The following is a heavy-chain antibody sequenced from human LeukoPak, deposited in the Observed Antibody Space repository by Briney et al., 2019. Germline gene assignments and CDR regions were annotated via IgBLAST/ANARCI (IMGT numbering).Heavy chain of an antibody. D-gene: IGHD4-17*01. J-gene: IGHJ4*02. CDR1: GGSISSGGYY. CDR2: IYYSGST. Sequence: SETLSLTCTVSGGSISSGGYYWSWIRQHPGTGLEWIGYIYYSGSTYYNPSLKSRVTISVDTSKNQFSLKLSSVTAADTAVYYCARGRGPPTVFDYWGQGTLVTVSS. V-gene: IGHV4-31*03. CDR3: ARGRGPPTVFDY.